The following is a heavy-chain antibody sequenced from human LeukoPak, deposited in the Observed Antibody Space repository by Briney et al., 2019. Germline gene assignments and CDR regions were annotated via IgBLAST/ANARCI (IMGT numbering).Heavy chain of an antibody. Sequence: SETLSLTCTVSGGSISSYYWSWIRQPPGKGLEWIGCIYYSGSTNYNPSLKSRVTISVDTSKNQFSLKLSSVTAADTAVYYCARDGSSSADYYYYYMDVWGKGTTVTVSS. J-gene: IGHJ6*03. CDR2: IYYSGST. D-gene: IGHD6-6*01. V-gene: IGHV4-59*01. CDR1: GGSISSYY. CDR3: ARDGSSSADYYYYYMDV.